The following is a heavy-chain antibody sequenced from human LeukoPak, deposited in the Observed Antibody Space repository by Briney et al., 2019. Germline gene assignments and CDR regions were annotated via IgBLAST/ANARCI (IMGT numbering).Heavy chain of an antibody. Sequence: SGGSLRLSCAASGFAFSGYEMNWVRQAPGKGLEWVSYISSGGGTMFYADSVKGRFTITRDNAKNSLFLRMISLRAEDTAVYYCARGRMVRGVVIKVFYYFDYWGHGTLVTVSS. CDR2: ISSGGGTM. CDR3: ARGRMVRGVVIKVFYYFDY. V-gene: IGHV3-48*03. CDR1: GFAFSGYE. D-gene: IGHD3-10*01. J-gene: IGHJ4*01.